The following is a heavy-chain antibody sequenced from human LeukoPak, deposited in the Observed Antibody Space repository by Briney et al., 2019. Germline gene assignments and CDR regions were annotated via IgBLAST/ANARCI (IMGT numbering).Heavy chain of an antibody. Sequence: RGSLRLSCAAPGFTFSSYAMNWVRQTPGKGLECVSAISVSGGGTYYSDSVTARFPISRHNSKNTMQLQMNSLRAEDPAVYYCAKAPRYYYDSSGYPYYFDYWGQGTLVTVSS. J-gene: IGHJ4*02. CDR2: ISVSGGGT. CDR1: GFTFSSYA. D-gene: IGHD3-22*01. CDR3: AKAPRYYYDSSGYPYYFDY. V-gene: IGHV3-23*01.